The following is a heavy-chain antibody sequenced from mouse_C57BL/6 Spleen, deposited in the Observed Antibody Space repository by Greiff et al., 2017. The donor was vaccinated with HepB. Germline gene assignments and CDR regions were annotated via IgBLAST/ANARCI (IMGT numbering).Heavy chain of an antibody. CDR2: FHPYNDDT. CDR3: ARQVYYGSSSYEAMDY. V-gene: IGHV1-47*01. D-gene: IGHD1-1*01. CDR1: GYTFTTYP. Sequence: QVQLQQSGAELVKPGASVKMSCKASGYTFTTYPIEWMKQNHGKSLEWIGNFHPYNDDTKYNEKFKGKATLTVEKSSSTVYLELSRLTSDDSAVYYCARQVYYGSSSYEAMDYWGQGTSVTVSS. J-gene: IGHJ4*01.